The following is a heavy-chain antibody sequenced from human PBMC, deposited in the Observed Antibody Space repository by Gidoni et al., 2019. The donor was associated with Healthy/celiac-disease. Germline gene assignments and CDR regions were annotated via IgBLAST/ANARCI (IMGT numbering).Heavy chain of an antibody. D-gene: IGHD3-22*01. Sequence: GPGLVKPSETLSLTCTVSGGSISSSSYYWGWIRQPPGKGLEWIGSIYYSGSTYYNPSLKSRVTISVDTSKNQFSLKLSSVTAADTAVYYCASYYDSSGYYKYWGQGTLVTVSS. CDR2: IYYSGST. J-gene: IGHJ4*02. CDR3: ASYYDSSGYYKY. CDR1: GGSISSSSYY. V-gene: IGHV4-39*01.